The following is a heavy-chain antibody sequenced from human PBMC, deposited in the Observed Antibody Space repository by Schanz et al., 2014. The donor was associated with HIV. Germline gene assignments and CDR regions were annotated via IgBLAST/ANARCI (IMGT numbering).Heavy chain of an antibody. J-gene: IGHJ4*02. CDR3: ARGYCSGGTCYSGDY. V-gene: IGHV1-18*01. Sequence: QVQLVQSGTEVKKPGASVTVSCKASGYTFSNYAINWVRQAPGQGLEWMGWISGYIGNTNYAQNLQGRVTMTADTFTSTAYMELRSLTSDDTAVYYCARGYCSGGTCYSGDYWGQGTLVTVSS. CDR1: GYTFSNYA. D-gene: IGHD2-15*01. CDR2: ISGYIGNT.